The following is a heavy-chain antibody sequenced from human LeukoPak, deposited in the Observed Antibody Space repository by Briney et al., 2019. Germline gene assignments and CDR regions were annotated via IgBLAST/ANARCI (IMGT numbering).Heavy chain of an antibody. J-gene: IGHJ4*02. CDR2: ISYDGSNK. Sequence: GSLRLSCAASGFTFSSYAMHWVRQAPGKGLEWVAVISYDGSNKYYADSVKGRFTISRDNSKNTLYLQMNSLRAEDTAVYYCARERYGSGYYFDYWGQGTLVTVSS. CDR1: GFTFSSYA. CDR3: ARERYGSGYYFDY. V-gene: IGHV3-30*04. D-gene: IGHD3-10*01.